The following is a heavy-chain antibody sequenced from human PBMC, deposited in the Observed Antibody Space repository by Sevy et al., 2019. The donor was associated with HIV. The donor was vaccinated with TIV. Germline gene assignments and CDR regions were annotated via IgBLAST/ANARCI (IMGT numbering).Heavy chain of an antibody. CDR1: GFTFSSYW. CDR2: IKQDGSEK. V-gene: IGHV3-7*01. D-gene: IGHD3-10*01. CDR3: ARDSRWGSGSYYPN. J-gene: IGHJ4*02. Sequence: GGSLRLSCAASGFTFSSYWMSWVRQAPGKGLEWVANIKQDGSEKYYVDSVKGRFTISRDNAKNSLYLQMNSLRAEDTAVYYCARDSRWGSGSYYPNWGQGTLVTVSS.